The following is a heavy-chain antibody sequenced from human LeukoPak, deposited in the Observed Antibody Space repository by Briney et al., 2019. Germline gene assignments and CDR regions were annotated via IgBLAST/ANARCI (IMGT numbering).Heavy chain of an antibody. Sequence: GGSLRLSCAASGFTFSSYALHWVRQAPGKGLEWVAVISHDGSDKFYADSVKGRFTISRDNSKNTLYLQMNSLRAEDTAVFYWARGGGTYYSDSSGVYYFDYWGQGTQFTVSS. D-gene: IGHD3-22*01. CDR2: ISHDGSDK. CDR1: GFTFSSYA. J-gene: IGHJ4*02. CDR3: ARGGGTYYSDSSGVYYFDY. V-gene: IGHV3-30-3*01.